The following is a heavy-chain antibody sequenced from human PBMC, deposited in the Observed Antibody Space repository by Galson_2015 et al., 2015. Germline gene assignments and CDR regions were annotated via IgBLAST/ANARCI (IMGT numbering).Heavy chain of an antibody. CDR2: INTNSGGT. V-gene: IGHV1-2*05. CDR1: GYTFTGYY. CDR3: ARVVNYYIWGCYRNWAFDI. J-gene: IGHJ3*02. D-gene: IGHD3-16*02. Sequence: SVKFSCKASGYTFTGYYMHWVRQAPGQGLEWMGRINTNSGGTNYAQKFQGKVTMTRDTSISTAYMELSRLRSDDTVMYYCARVVNYYIWGCYRNWAFDIWGPGTMVTVYS.